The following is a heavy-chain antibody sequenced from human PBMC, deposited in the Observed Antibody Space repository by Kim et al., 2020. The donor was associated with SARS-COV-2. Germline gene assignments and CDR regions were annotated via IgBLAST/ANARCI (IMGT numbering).Heavy chain of an antibody. V-gene: IGHV3-30*04. CDR3: ARDGDSSGWYRANYFDY. D-gene: IGHD6-19*01. CDR1: GFTFSTYA. CDR2: ISYDGSNK. Sequence: GGSLRLSCAASGFTFSTYAMHWVRQAPGKGLEWVAVISYDGSNKYYADSVKGRFTISRDNSKNTLYLQVNSLRAEDTAVYYCARDGDSSGWYRANYFDY. J-gene: IGHJ4*01.